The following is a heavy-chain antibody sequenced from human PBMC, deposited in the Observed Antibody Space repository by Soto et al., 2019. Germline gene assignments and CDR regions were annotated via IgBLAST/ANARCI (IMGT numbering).Heavy chain of an antibody. CDR2: IIPIFGTA. D-gene: IGHD1-26*01. CDR1: GGTFSSYA. J-gene: IGHJ4*02. V-gene: IGHV1-69*01. CDR3: ARDRRVGATTNFEY. Sequence: QVQLVQSGAEVKKPGSSVKVSCKASGGTFSSYAISWVRQAPGQGLEWMGGIIPIFGTANYAQKFQGRVTITADESTSTAYMELSSLRSEDTAVYYCARDRRVGATTNFEYWGQGTLVTVSS.